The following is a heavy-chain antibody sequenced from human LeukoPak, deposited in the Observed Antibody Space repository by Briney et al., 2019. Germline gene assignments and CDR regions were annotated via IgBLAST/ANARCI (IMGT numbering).Heavy chain of an antibody. CDR1: GYTFTSYY. V-gene: IGHV1-8*03. D-gene: IGHD3-16*01. J-gene: IGHJ4*02. CDR3: ARFGGGATKDDRLDY. CDR2: MNPNNGYT. Sequence: ASVKVSCKASGYTFTSYYMHWVRLAPGQGLEWMAWMNPNNGYTGFAQKFQGRVTISRNTDISTAYMELNSLRSEDTAVYYCARFGGGATKDDRLDYWGQGTLVTVSS.